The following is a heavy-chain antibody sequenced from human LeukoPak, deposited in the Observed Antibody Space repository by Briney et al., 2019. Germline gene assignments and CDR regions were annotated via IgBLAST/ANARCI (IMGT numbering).Heavy chain of an antibody. V-gene: IGHV1-2*02. J-gene: IGHJ4*02. CDR2: INPNSGGT. Sequence: GASVKVSCKASGYTFTGYYMHWVRQAPGQGLEWMGWINPNSGGTNYAQKFQGRVTMTRDTSISTAYMELSRLRSDDTAVYYCARTDYYDSSGYYFGMLVDYWGQGTLVTVSS. CDR3: ARTDYYDSSGYYFGMLVDY. CDR1: GYTFTGYY. D-gene: IGHD3-22*01.